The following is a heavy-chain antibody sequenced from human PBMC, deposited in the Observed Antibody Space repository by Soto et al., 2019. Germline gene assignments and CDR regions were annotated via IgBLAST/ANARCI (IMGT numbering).Heavy chain of an antibody. D-gene: IGHD2-15*01. CDR2: INAGNGNT. J-gene: IGHJ4*02. Sequence: ASVKVSCKASGYTFTSYAMHWVRQAPGQRLEWMGWINAGNGNTKYSQKFQGRVTITADKSTSTAYMELSSLRSEDTAVYYCARSIEGCSGGSCFKVLYFDYWGQGTLVTVSS. CDR3: ARSIEGCSGGSCFKVLYFDY. V-gene: IGHV1-3*01. CDR1: GYTFTSYA.